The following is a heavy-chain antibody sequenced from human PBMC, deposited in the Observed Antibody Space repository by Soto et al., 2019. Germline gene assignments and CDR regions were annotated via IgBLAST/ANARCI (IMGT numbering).Heavy chain of an antibody. CDR3: AREFAPGSPNYDY. D-gene: IGHD3-10*01. CDR2: ISYDENNK. CDR1: GFTFSSYA. Sequence: PGGSLRLSCTASGFTFSSYAMHWVRQAPGKGLEWVAVISYDENNKYYADSVKGRFTISRDNSKNTLSLQMDSLRAEDTAVYYCAREFAPGSPNYDYWGLGTLVTVSS. J-gene: IGHJ4*02. V-gene: IGHV3-30-3*01.